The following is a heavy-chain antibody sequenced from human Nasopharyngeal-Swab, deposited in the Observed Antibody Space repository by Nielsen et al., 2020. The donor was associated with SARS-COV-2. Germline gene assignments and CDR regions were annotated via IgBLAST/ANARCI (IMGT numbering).Heavy chain of an antibody. J-gene: IGHJ4*02. CDR1: GFTFSSFW. CDR3: ARDAPAHYGAFY. D-gene: IGHD4-17*01. CDR2: TEIGGIT. V-gene: IGHV3-66*02. Sequence: GESLKISCVGTGFTFSSFWMSWVRQAPGKGLEWVSVTEIGGITHYADSVKGRFTISRDSSKNTLYLQMDSLRGEDTAVYYCARDAPAHYGAFYWGRGTLVTVSS.